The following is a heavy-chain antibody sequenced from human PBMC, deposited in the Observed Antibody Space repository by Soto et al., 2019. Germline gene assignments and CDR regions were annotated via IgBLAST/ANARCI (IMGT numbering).Heavy chain of an antibody. V-gene: IGHV2-70*01. D-gene: IGHD6-19*01. Sequence: ESGPTLVNPTQTLTLTCTFSGFSLSTSGMCVSWIRQPPGKALEWLALIDWDDDKYYSTSLKTRLTISKDTSKNQVVLTMTNMDPVDTATYYCARVVRVAVAGTVHFDYWGQGTLVTVSS. CDR3: ARVVRVAVAGTVHFDY. CDR1: GFSLSTSGMC. J-gene: IGHJ4*02. CDR2: IDWDDDK.